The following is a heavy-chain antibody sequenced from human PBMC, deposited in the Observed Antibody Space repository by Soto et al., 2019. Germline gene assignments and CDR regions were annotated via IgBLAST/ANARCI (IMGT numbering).Heavy chain of an antibody. V-gene: IGHV1-18*01. D-gene: IGHD3-3*01. CDR1: GYRFETYA. Sequence: QVQLVQSGAEVKKPGASVKVSCKSSGYRFETYAMSWVRQAPGQGLEWMGWISAYNIDTYYAQKFQDRVTMTTDTSTGTAYMELRSMTSDDTAVYYCARGNGVIIGARDVWGQGTTVTVSS. CDR2: ISAYNIDT. CDR3: ARGNGVIIGARDV. J-gene: IGHJ6*02.